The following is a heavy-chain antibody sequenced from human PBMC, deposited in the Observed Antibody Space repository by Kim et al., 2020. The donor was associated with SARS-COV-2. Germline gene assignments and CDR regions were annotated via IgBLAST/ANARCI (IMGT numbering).Heavy chain of an antibody. CDR1: GSTFSRYS. D-gene: IGHD4-4*01. CDR2: IMNRGSYI. J-gene: IGHJ4*01. V-gene: IGHV3-21*01. CDR3: ARPPPLSTTASDTENDY. Sequence: GGSLRLSCAASGSTFSRYSIIWVRQAPGKGLEWVSSIMNRGSYISYADLVKGRFTISRDNARNSVSLQMNSLRVEDPAVYYCARPPPLSTTASDTENDY.